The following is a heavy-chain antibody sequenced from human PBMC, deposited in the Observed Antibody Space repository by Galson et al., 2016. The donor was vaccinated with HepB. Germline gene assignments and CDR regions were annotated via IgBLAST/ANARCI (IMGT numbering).Heavy chain of an antibody. CDR1: GFIFSSYS. D-gene: IGHD2-21*01. V-gene: IGHV3-48*04. CDR2: ISGRGATK. CDR3: ARYLRAHCGGDCPADC. Sequence: SLRLSCAVSGFIFSSYSMNWVRQAPGKGLDWVSYISGRGATKDYADSVKGRFTISRDNAKNSLYLEMNNLRAEDTAVYYCARYLRAHCGGDCPADCWGQGTLVTVSS. J-gene: IGHJ4*02.